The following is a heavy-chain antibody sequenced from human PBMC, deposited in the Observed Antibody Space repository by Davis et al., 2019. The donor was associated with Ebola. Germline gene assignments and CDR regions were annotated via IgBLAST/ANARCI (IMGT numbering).Heavy chain of an antibody. CDR2: INPSGGTT. Sequence: AASVKVSCKASGYTLVSYYAHWVRQAPGQGLEWMGIINPSGGTTTYAQKFQGRVTMTRDTSTNTLYMELSSLTSGDTAVYYCARDSEPPPIFGVVIIPYYGMDVWGQGTTVTVSS. V-gene: IGHV1-46*01. J-gene: IGHJ6*02. CDR3: ARDSEPPPIFGVVIIPYYGMDV. CDR1: GYTLVSYY. D-gene: IGHD3-3*01.